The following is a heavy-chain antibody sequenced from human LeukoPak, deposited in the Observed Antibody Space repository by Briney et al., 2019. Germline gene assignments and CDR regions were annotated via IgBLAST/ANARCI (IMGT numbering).Heavy chain of an antibody. V-gene: IGHV1-2*02. Sequence: ASVKVSCKASGYTFTSYGISWVRQAPGQGLEWMGWINPNSGGTNYAQKFQGRVTMTRDTSISTAYMELSRLRSDDTAVYYCARAKSYYYYYMDVWGKGTTVTVSS. CDR3: ARAKSYYYYYMDV. J-gene: IGHJ6*03. CDR1: GYTFTSYG. CDR2: INPNSGGT.